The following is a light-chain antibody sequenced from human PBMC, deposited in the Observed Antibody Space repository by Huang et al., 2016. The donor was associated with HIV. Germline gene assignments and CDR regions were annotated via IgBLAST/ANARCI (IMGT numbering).Light chain of an antibody. V-gene: IGKV1-39*01. CDR3: QQSYSTPPWT. J-gene: IGKJ1*01. CDR2: AAS. CDR1: QSISIY. Sequence: DIQMTQSPSSLSASVGDSVTITCRASQSISIYLNWYQQKPGKAPKLLIYAASRLQSGVPSRFSGSGSGTDFTLTISSLQPEDFATYYCQQSYSTPPWTFGQGTKVEIK.